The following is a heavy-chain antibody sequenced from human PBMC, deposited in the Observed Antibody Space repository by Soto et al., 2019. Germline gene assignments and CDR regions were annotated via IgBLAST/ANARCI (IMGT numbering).Heavy chain of an antibody. J-gene: IGHJ6*03. CDR2: IYSGGST. CDR1: GFTVSSNY. V-gene: IGHV3-66*01. Sequence: GGSLRLSCAASGFTVSSNYMSWVRQAPGKGLEWVSVIYSGGSTYYADSVKGRFTISRDNSRNTLYLQMNSLRAEDTAVYYCARVALTAYYYYYYMDVWGKGTTVTVSS. CDR3: ARVALTAYYYYYYMDV. D-gene: IGHD5-18*01.